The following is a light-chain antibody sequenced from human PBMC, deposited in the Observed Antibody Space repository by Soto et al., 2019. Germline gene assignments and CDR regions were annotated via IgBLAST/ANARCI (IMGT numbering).Light chain of an antibody. CDR1: QSVDSY. CDR3: QLYASSPTT. V-gene: IGKV3-20*01. Sequence: EIVLTQSPDTLSLSPGERATVSCRASQSVDSYLAWYQQKPGQAPRLLIYGTSSRAIVIPGRFSGSGSWTDFTLSISSVKPADFAVYYFQLYASSPTTFGQGAPL. J-gene: IGKJ5*01. CDR2: GTS.